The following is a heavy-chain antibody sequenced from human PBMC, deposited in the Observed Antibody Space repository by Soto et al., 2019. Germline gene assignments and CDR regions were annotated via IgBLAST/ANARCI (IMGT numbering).Heavy chain of an antibody. CDR3: PKVDTAHYYYGMDV. CDR1: GFTFSSYA. D-gene: IGHD5-18*01. V-gene: IGHV3-23*01. CDR2: ISGSGVST. Sequence: GGSLRLSCAASGFTFSSYAMSWVRQAPGKGLEWVSAISGSGVSTYYADSVKDRFTISRDNSKNTLYLQMNSLRAEDTAVYYCPKVDTAHYYYGMDVWGPGSTV. J-gene: IGHJ6*02.